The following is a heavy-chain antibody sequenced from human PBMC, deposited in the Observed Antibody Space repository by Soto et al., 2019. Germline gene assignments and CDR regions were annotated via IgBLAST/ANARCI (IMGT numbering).Heavy chain of an antibody. CDR3: AKDAGYSSSWYLPYYYYGMDV. D-gene: IGHD6-13*01. Sequence: GGSLRLSFAASGFTFDDYTMHWVRQAPGKGLEWVSLISWDGGSTYYADSVKGRFTISRDNSKNSLYLQMNSLRTEDTALYYCAKDAGYSSSWYLPYYYYGMDVWGQGTTVTVSS. CDR1: GFTFDDYT. CDR2: ISWDGGST. J-gene: IGHJ6*02. V-gene: IGHV3-43*01.